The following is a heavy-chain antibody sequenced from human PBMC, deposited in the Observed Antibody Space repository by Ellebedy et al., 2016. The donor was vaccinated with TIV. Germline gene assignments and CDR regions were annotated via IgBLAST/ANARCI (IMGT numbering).Heavy chain of an antibody. CDR2: INPNSGGT. D-gene: IGHD2-15*01. J-gene: IGHJ4*02. CDR3: ARGWADIVVVVAAPFDY. V-gene: IGHV1-2*02. Sequence: AASVKVSCKASGYTFTGYYMHWVRQAPGQGLEWMGWINPNSGGTNYAQKFQGRVTMTRDTSISTAYMELSRLRSDDTAVYYCARGWADIVVVVAAPFDYWGQGTLVTVSS. CDR1: GYTFTGYY.